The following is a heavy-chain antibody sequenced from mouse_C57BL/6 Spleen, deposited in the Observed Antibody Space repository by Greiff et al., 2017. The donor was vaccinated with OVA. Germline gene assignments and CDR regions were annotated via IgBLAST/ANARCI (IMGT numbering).Heavy chain of an antibody. CDR2: IDPSDSYT. CDR1: GYTFTSYW. J-gene: IGHJ2*01. D-gene: IGHD1-1*01. CDR3: ARRTVVDLYYFDY. V-gene: IGHV1-50*01. Sequence: QVHVKQPGAELVKPGASVKLSCKASGYTFTSYWMQWVKQRPGQGLEWIGEIDPSDSYTNYNQKFKGKATLTVDTSSSTAYMQLSSLTSEDSAVYYCARRTVVDLYYFDYWGQGTTLTVSS.